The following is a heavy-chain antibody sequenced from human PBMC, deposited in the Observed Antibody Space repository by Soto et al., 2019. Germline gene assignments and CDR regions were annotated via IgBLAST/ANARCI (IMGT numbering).Heavy chain of an antibody. CDR3: ASGDWSHDYYHAMDV. CDR2: VKSKADGETS. Sequence: VQLVESGGGLVKPGGSLRLSCAASGFSFNNAWMNWVRQAPGKGLXXXGRVKSKADGETSDYAVSVKGRFTISRDDSKNTLYLQMSDLTIEDTGVYYCASGDWSHDYYHAMDVWGQGTTITVSS. D-gene: IGHD1-1*01. V-gene: IGHV3-15*07. CDR1: GFSFNNAW. J-gene: IGHJ6*02.